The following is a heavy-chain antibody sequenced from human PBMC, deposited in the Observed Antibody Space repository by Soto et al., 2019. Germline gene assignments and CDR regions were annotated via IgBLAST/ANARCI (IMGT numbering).Heavy chain of an antibody. J-gene: IGHJ4*02. D-gene: IGHD3-10*01. V-gene: IGHV3-74*01. CDR1: GFPLRNYW. CDR3: TRVVDGSAGEFDY. CDR2: IGGDGGGT. Sequence: GGSLRLSCAASGFPLRNYWMHWVRQAPGEGLVWVSRIGGDGGGTTYADSVKGRFTISRDNAKNTLYLQMNSLRAEDSAVYYCTRVVDGSAGEFDYWGQGTLVTVSS.